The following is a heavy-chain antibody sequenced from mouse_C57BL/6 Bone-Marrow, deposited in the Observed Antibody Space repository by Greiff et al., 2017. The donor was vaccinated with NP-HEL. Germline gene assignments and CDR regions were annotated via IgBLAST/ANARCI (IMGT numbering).Heavy chain of an antibody. CDR3: ARYSSSPLYFDY. V-gene: IGHV1-50*01. CDR1: GYTFTSYW. CDR2: IDPSDSYT. Sequence: QVQLQQPGAELVKPGASVKLSCKASGYTFTSYWMQWVKQRPGQGLEWIGEIDPSDSYTNYNQKFKGKATLTVDTPSSTAYMQLSSLTSEDSAVYYCARYSSSPLYFDYWGQGTTLTVSS. J-gene: IGHJ2*01. D-gene: IGHD1-1*01.